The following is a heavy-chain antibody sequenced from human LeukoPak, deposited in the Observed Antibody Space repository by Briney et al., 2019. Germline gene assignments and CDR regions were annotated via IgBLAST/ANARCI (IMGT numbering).Heavy chain of an antibody. CDR2: IRYDGSNK. CDR1: GFTFSSYG. V-gene: IGHV3-30*02. Sequence: PWGSLRLSCAASGFTFSSYGMHWVRQAPGKGLEWVAFIRYDGSNKYYADSVKGRFTISRDNSKNTLYLQMNSLRAEDTAVYYCAKDLRRELLWFGELDYWGQGTLVTVSS. D-gene: IGHD3-10*01. J-gene: IGHJ4*02. CDR3: AKDLRRELLWFGELDY.